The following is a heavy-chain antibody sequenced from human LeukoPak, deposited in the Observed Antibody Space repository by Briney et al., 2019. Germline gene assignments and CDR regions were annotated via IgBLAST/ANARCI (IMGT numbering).Heavy chain of an antibody. CDR1: GGSISSDY. J-gene: IGHJ4*02. CDR3: ARVSGGRYYSFDY. D-gene: IGHD1-26*01. CDR2: IYYSGST. V-gene: IGHV4-59*01. Sequence: SETLSLTCSVSGGSISSDYWNWIRQPPGKGLEWIGYIYYSGSTTYNPSLKSRFTISVDTSQNRFSLKLSSVTAADTAVYYFARVSGGRYYSFDYWGQGILVTVSS.